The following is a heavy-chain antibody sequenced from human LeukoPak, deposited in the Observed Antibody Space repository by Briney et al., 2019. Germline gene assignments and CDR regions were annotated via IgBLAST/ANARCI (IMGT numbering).Heavy chain of an antibody. J-gene: IGHJ4*02. D-gene: IGHD1-26*01. CDR2: FSGSGGST. V-gene: IGHV3-23*01. CDR1: RFTFSSYW. Sequence: PGGSLRLSCAASRFTFSSYWMSWVRQAPGKGLEWVSAFSGSGGSTYYADSVKGRFTISRDNSKNTLYLQMNSLRAEDTAVYYCATDSRIVGATKRSYWGQGTLVTVSS. CDR3: ATDSRIVGATKRSY.